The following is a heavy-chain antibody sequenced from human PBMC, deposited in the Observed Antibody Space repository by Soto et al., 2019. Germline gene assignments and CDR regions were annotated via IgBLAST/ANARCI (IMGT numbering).Heavy chain of an antibody. J-gene: IGHJ5*02. D-gene: IGHD3-3*01. CDR1: GYSFTSYW. CDR2: TYPGDSDT. V-gene: IGHV5-51*01. CDR3: ARCSGNFWSGYPNWFDH. Sequence: XESLKISCKGSGYSFTSYWIGWVRQMPGKGLEWMGITYPGDSDTRYSPSFQGQVTISADKSISTAYLQWSSLKASDTAMYYCARCSGNFWSGYPNWFDHWGQGTLVTVSS.